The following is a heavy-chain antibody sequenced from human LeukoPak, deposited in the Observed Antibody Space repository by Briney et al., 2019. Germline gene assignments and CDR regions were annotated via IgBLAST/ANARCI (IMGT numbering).Heavy chain of an antibody. J-gene: IGHJ4*02. D-gene: IGHD1-26*01. CDR3: AKYGPQDSGSSHFDY. CDR1: GFTFSSYA. V-gene: IGHV3-23*01. Sequence: GGSLRLSCAASGFTFSSYAMSWVRQAPGKGLEWVSAIRDSGSSTHYADSVKGRFTTSRDNSKNTLFLQMNSLRAEDTAVYYCAKYGPQDSGSSHFDYWGQGALVTVSS. CDR2: IRDSGSST.